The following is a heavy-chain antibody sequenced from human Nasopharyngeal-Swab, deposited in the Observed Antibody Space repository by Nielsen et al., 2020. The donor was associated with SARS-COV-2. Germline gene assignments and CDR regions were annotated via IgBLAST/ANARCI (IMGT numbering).Heavy chain of an antibody. D-gene: IGHD2-2*01. CDR1: GYTFTSYD. Sequence: ASVKVSCKASGYTFTSYDINWVRQATGQGLGWMGWMNPNSGNTGYAQKFQGRVTMTRNTSISTAYMELSSLRSEDTAVYYCARGLGYCSSTSCYAWGQGTLVTVSS. CDR3: ARGLGYCSSTSCYA. V-gene: IGHV1-8*01. CDR2: MNPNSGNT. J-gene: IGHJ5*02.